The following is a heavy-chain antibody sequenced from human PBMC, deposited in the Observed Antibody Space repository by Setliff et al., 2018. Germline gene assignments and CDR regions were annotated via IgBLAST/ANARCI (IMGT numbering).Heavy chain of an antibody. V-gene: IGHV1-3*01. CDR2: SNAGNGNT. D-gene: IGHD1-26*01. CDR3: VIRISGDSDH. J-gene: IGHJ4*02. Sequence: ASVKVSCKASGYTFTSYAMHWVRQAPGQRLEWMGWSNAGNGNTKYSQKFQGRVTITTDTSASTAYMELSSLRSEDTAVYYCVIRISGDSDHWGQGTLVTVSS. CDR1: GYTFTSYA.